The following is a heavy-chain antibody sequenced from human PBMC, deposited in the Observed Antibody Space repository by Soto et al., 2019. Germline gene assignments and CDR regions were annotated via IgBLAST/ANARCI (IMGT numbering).Heavy chain of an antibody. Sequence: EVQLVESGGGLVKPGGSLRLSCAASGFTFSSYSMNWVRQAPGKGLEWVSSISSSSSYIYYADSVKGRFTISRDNAKNSLYLQMNRRRAEDTAVYDWAREGVQPGSGPYYYYGIDVWGQGTTVTVSS. CDR1: GFTFSSYS. D-gene: IGHD3-10*01. CDR3: AREGVQPGSGPYYYYGIDV. CDR2: ISSSSSYI. V-gene: IGHV3-21*01. J-gene: IGHJ6*02.